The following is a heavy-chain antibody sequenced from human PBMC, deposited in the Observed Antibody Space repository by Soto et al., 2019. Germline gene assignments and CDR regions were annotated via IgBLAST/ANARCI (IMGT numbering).Heavy chain of an antibody. V-gene: IGHV4-4*08. J-gene: IGHJ4*02. Sequence: SETLSLTCTVSGGSISSYYWTWIRQPPGKGLERIGYTYNSGSTYYNPSLNRRITMSVDMSKNQLSLRLTSVTAADTALYFCARAEFNSVWFPFDSWGQGAPVTSPQ. CDR1: GGSISSYY. CDR2: TYNSGST. CDR3: ARAEFNSVWFPFDS. D-gene: IGHD6-19*01.